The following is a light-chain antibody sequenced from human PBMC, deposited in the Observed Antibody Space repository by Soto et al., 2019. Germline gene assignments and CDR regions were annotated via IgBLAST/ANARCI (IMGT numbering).Light chain of an antibody. V-gene: IGKV1-39*01. CDR1: ESIARH. Sequence: DIQMTQSPSSLSASVGDRVTITCRASESIARHLNWYQQKPGKAPKLLIYAASSLQNGVPSRFRGGGSGTDFTLTISNLQPEDFATYYCQQTDSTLSITFGQGTRLEIE. CDR3: QQTDSTLSIT. J-gene: IGKJ5*01. CDR2: AAS.